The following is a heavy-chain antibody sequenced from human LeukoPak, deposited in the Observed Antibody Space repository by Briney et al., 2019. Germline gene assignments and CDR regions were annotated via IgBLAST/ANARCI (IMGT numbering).Heavy chain of an antibody. CDR2: ISSSSSYI. J-gene: IGHJ5*02. V-gene: IGHV3-21*01. CDR1: GFTFSSYS. CDR3: ARGRREAYYDILTGGNWFDP. Sequence: GGSLRLSCAASGFTFSSYSMNWVRQAPGKGLEWVSSISSSSSYIYYADSVKGRSTISRDNAKNSLYLQMNSLRAEDTAVYYCARGRREAYYDILTGGNWFDPWGRGTLVTVSS. D-gene: IGHD3-9*01.